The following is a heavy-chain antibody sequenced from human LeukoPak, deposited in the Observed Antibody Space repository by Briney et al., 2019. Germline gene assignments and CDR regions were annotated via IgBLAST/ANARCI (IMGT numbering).Heavy chain of an antibody. CDR3: AALSSPRYHGDYEGFDY. V-gene: IGHV1-58*01. CDR1: GFTFTSSA. D-gene: IGHD4-17*01. J-gene: IGHJ4*02. Sequence: SVKVSCKASGFTFTSSAVQWVRQARGQRLEWIGWICVGSGHRNYAQKFQERVTITRDMPTSTASMELRSLRSEDTAVYYCAALSSPRYHGDYEGFDYWGQGTLVTVSS. CDR2: ICVGSGHR.